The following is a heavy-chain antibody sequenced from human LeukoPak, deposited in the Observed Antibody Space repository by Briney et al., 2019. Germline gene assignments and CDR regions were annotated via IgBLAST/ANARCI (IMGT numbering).Heavy chain of an antibody. D-gene: IGHD3-9*01. Sequence: GGSLRLPCAASGFTFSNYWMTWVRQAPGKGLEWVANVKQDGSEKYYVDSVKGRFTISRDNAKNSLYLQMNSLRAEDTAVYYCARVRYFDWLSPSYFDYWGQGTLVIVSS. J-gene: IGHJ4*02. CDR3: ARVRYFDWLSPSYFDY. CDR1: GFTFSNYW. CDR2: VKQDGSEK. V-gene: IGHV3-7*01.